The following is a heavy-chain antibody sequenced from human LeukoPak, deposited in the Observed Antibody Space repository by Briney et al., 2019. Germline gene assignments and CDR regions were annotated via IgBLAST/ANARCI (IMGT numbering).Heavy chain of an antibody. Sequence: ASVKVSCKASGYTFTSYGISWVRQAPGQGLEWMGWISAYNGNTNYAQKLQGRVTMTTDTSTSTAYMELRSLRSDDTAVYYGARLDAGYSSGWYSHNDYWGQGTLVTVSS. CDR1: GYTFTSYG. CDR2: ISAYNGNT. J-gene: IGHJ4*02. V-gene: IGHV1-18*01. D-gene: IGHD6-19*01. CDR3: ARLDAGYSSGWYSHNDY.